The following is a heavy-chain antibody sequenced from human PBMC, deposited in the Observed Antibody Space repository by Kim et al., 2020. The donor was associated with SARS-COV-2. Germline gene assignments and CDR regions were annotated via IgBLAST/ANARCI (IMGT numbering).Heavy chain of an antibody. J-gene: IGHJ4*02. V-gene: IGHV3-48*03. D-gene: IGHD2-15*01. CDR3: ARGGVGFYPVVAATKFFDY. Sequence: VKGRFTISRDNAKNSLYLQMNSLRAEDTAVYYCARGGVGFYPVVAATKFFDYWGQGTLVTVSS.